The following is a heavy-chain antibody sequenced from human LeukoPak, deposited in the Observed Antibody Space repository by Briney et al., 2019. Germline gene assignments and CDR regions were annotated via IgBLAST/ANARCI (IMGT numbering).Heavy chain of an antibody. CDR2: IIPIFGTA. CDR3: ARADPYCGGDCAQTFDY. J-gene: IGHJ4*02. Sequence: ASVKVSCKASGYTFTSYAISWVRQAPGQGLEWMGGIIPIFGTANYAQKFQGRVTITADESTSTAYMELSSLRSEDTAVYYCARADPYCGGDCAQTFDYWGQGTLVTVSS. CDR1: GYTFTSYA. V-gene: IGHV1-69*13. D-gene: IGHD2-21*01.